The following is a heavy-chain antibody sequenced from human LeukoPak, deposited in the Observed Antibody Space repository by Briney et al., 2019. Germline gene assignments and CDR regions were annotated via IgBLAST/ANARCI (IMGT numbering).Heavy chain of an antibody. V-gene: IGHV3-23*01. CDR3: AKAEGITMIVVVITPFDY. CDR2: ISGSGGGT. Sequence: GGSLRLSCAASGFTFSSYAMSWLRQAPGKGLEWVSAISGSGGGTYYADSVKGRFTISKDKSKNTLYLQMNSLRAEDTAVYYCAKAEGITMIVVVITPFDYWGQGTLVTVSS. J-gene: IGHJ4*02. CDR1: GFTFSSYA. D-gene: IGHD3-22*01.